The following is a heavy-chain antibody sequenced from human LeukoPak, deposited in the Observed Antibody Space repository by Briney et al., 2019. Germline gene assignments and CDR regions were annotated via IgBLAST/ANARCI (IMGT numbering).Heavy chain of an antibody. Sequence: ASVKVSCKVSGYTLTELSMHWVRQAPGKGLEWMGGFDPEDGETIYAQKFQGRVTMTEDTSTDTAYMELSSLRSEDTAVDYCATVSGYDYVWGSYRYAFDIWGQGTMVTVSS. CDR1: GYTLTELS. D-gene: IGHD3-16*02. V-gene: IGHV1-24*01. CDR3: ATVSGYDYVWGSYRYAFDI. J-gene: IGHJ3*02. CDR2: FDPEDGET.